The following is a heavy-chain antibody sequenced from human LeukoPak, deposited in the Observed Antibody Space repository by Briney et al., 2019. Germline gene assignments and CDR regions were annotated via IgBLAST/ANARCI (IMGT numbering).Heavy chain of an antibody. CDR2: IKQDGTEK. CDR1: GFTFTTYW. Sequence: GESLRLSCAASGFTFTTYWMSWVRQAPGKGLEWVANIKQDGTEKYYVDSVKGRFTISRDNAKNSLYLQMNSLRAEDTAVYYCAKIGRYYDFWTGFYEEEVDYMDVWGKGTTVTVSS. CDR3: AKIGRYYDFWTGFYEEEVDYMDV. V-gene: IGHV3-7*03. J-gene: IGHJ6*03. D-gene: IGHD3-3*01.